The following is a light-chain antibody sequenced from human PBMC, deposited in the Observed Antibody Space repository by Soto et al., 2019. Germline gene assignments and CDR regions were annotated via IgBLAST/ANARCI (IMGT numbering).Light chain of an antibody. V-gene: IGKV1-39*01. Sequence: DIQMTQSSSSLSASVGDRVTITCRASQSISSYLNWYQQKPGKAPKLLIYAASSLQSGVPSRFSGSGSGTDFTLTISSLRPEDFATYYCQQSYSTPFTFGGGTKVEIK. CDR1: QSISSY. J-gene: IGKJ4*01. CDR3: QQSYSTPFT. CDR2: AAS.